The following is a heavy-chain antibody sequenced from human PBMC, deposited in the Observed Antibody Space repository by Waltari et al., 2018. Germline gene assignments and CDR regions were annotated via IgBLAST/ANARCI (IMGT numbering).Heavy chain of an antibody. V-gene: IGHV1-2*02. CDR3: ARGDFRLSYYYMDV. J-gene: IGHJ6*03. Sequence: QVQLVQSGAEVTKPGASVKVSCKASGYTFTGYYIHWVRPAPGQGLEWMGWISPNSGDTNYAQKFQGRVTMTRDTSTTTAYMELSRLTSDDTAVFYCARGDFRLSYYYMDVWGKGTTVTVSS. CDR1: GYTFTGYY. CDR2: ISPNSGDT. D-gene: IGHD3-3*01.